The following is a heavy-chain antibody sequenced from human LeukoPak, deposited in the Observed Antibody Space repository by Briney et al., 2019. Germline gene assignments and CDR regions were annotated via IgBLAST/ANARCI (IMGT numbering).Heavy chain of an antibody. CDR3: ARDGDLTGYYNWFDP. CDR2: ISSSSSYI. CDR1: GFTFSSYS. J-gene: IGHJ5*02. Sequence: GGSLRLSCAASGFTFSSYSMNWVRQAPGKGLEWVSSISSSSSYIYYADPVKGRFTIPRDNAKNSLYLQMNSLRAEDTAVYYCARDGDLTGYYNWFDPWGQGTLVTVSS. D-gene: IGHD3-9*01. V-gene: IGHV3-21*01.